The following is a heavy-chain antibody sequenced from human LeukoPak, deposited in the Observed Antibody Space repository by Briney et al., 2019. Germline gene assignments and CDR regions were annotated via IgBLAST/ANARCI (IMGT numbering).Heavy chain of an antibody. V-gene: IGHV4-39*01. CDR1: GGSVSSSSYY. CDR3: ATTYELYYYDISGYFDLGY. Sequence: SETLSLTCTVSGGSVSSSSYYWGWIRQPPGKGLEWIGSIYYSGSTYYNPSLKSRVTISVDTSKNQFSLKLSSVTAADTAVYYCATTYELYYYDISGYFDLGYWGQGTLVTVSS. J-gene: IGHJ4*02. D-gene: IGHD3-22*01. CDR2: IYYSGST.